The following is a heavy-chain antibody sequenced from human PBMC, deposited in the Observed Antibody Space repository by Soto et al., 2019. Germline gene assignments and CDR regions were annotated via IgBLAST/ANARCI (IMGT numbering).Heavy chain of an antibody. J-gene: IGHJ6*02. V-gene: IGHV4-31*03. CDR2: IYYSGST. Sequence: SETLSLTCTVSGGSISSGGYYWSWIRQHPGKGLEWIGYIYYSGSTYYNPSLKSRVTISVDTSKNQFSLKLSSVTAADTAVYYCASRNDYGDYNYGMDVWGQGTTVTVSS. D-gene: IGHD4-17*01. CDR1: GGSISSGGYY. CDR3: ASRNDYGDYNYGMDV.